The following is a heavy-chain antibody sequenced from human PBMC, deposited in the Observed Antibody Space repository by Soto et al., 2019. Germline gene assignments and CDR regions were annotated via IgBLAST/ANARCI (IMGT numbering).Heavy chain of an antibody. J-gene: IGHJ6*02. Sequence: ASVKVSCKASGGIFSTYGINWVRQAPGQGLEWMGGIIPMLGSGHYAQKFQGRVTISADESTTRAYMELSSLRSDDTAVYYCAREGRNGYTYHQYAMDVWGQGTTVTVSS. V-gene: IGHV1-69*13. CDR1: GGIFSTYG. CDR2: IIPMLGSG. CDR3: AREGRNGYTYHQYAMDV. D-gene: IGHD5-12*01.